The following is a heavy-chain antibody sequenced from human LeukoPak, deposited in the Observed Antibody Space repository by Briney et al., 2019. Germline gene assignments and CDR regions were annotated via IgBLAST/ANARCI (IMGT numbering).Heavy chain of an antibody. D-gene: IGHD2-2*01. Sequence: GASVKVSCKASGYTFTSYYMHWVRQAPGQGLEWMGIINPSGGSTSYAQKFQGRVTMTRDTSTSTVYIDLSSLRSEDKPVYHCARDLLVVYGSSTSCFNLHYWGQGPLLTVSS. J-gene: IGHJ4*02. CDR3: ARDLLVVYGSSTSCFNLHY. CDR2: INPSGGST. CDR1: GYTFTSYY. V-gene: IGHV1-46*01.